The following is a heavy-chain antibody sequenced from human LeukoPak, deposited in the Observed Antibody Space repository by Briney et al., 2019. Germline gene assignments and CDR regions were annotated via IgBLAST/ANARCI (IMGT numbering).Heavy chain of an antibody. J-gene: IGHJ4*02. Sequence: PGGSLRLSCAASGFTFSSFAMHWVRQAPGKGLEWVAVISYDGNNKYYADSVKGRFTISGDNSKNTLYLQMNSLRAEDTALYYCARSGYYGSGSYSDYWGQGTLVTVSS. CDR1: GFTFSSFA. V-gene: IGHV3-30-3*01. D-gene: IGHD3-10*01. CDR2: ISYDGNNK. CDR3: ARSGYYGSGSYSDY.